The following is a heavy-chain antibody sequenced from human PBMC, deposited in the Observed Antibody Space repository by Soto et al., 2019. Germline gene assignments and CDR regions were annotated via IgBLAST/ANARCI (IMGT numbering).Heavy chain of an antibody. Sequence: PSETLSLTCTVSGGSISSSSYYWGWIRQPPGKGLEWVSVIYSGGSTYYADSVKGRFTISRDNSKNTLYLQMNSLRAEDTAVYYCARFPYYYDSSGYYYAPWGQGTLVTVSS. J-gene: IGHJ5*02. V-gene: IGHV3-53*01. CDR1: GGSISSSSYY. D-gene: IGHD3-22*01. CDR3: ARFPYYYDSSGYYYAP. CDR2: IYSGGST.